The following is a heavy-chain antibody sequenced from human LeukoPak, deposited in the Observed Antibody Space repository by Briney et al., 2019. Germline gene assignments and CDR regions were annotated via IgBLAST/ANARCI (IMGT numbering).Heavy chain of an antibody. J-gene: IGHJ4*02. CDR1: GYTFTSYA. CDR2: INAGNGNT. Sequence: ASVKVSCKASGYTFTSYAMHWVRQAPAQRLEWMGWINAGNGNTKYSQKFQGRVTMTRDTSTSTVYMELSSLRSEDTAVYYCARDHDYSNYGNAGYYFDYWGQGTLVTVSS. V-gene: IGHV1-3*01. CDR3: ARDHDYSNYGNAGYYFDY. D-gene: IGHD4-11*01.